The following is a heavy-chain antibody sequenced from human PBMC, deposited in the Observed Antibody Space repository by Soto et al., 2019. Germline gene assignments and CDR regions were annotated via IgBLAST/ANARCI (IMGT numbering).Heavy chain of an antibody. CDR1: GYSFTSYW. CDR3: ARLSDCSSTSCYVDYYYYYMDV. Sequence: GESLKISCKGSGYSFTSYWIGWVRQMPGKGLEWMGIIYPGDSDTRYSPSFQGQVTISADKSISTAYLQWSSLKASDTAMYYCARLSDCSSTSCYVDYYYYYMDVWGKGTTVTVSS. CDR2: IYPGDSDT. V-gene: IGHV5-51*01. J-gene: IGHJ6*03. D-gene: IGHD2-2*01.